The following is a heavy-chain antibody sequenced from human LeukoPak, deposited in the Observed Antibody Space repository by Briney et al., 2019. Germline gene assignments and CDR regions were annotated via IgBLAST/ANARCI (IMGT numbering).Heavy chain of an antibody. V-gene: IGHV3-21*01. J-gene: IGHJ3*02. CDR2: ISSSSSYI. D-gene: IGHD1-26*01. CDR3: ARSGRGGAFDI. Sequence: GGSLRLSCAASGFTFSSYSMNWVRQAPGKGLEWVSSISSSSSYIYYADSVKGRFTISRDNAKNSLYLQMNSLRAEDTAVYYCARSGRGGAFDIWGHGTTVTVSS. CDR1: GFTFSSYS.